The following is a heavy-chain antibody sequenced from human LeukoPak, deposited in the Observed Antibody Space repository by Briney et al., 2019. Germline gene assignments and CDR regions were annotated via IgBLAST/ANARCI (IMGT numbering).Heavy chain of an antibody. CDR3: ARAARGYLYYFDY. CDR1: GGSISSGGYF. CDR2: IYYTGST. V-gene: IGHV4-31*03. D-gene: IGHD3-22*01. J-gene: IGHJ4*02. Sequence: SETLSLTCTVSGGSISSGGYFWTWIRQHPGKDLEWIGYIYYTGSTYYNPSLKSRVAMSIDTSKNQLSLNLSSVTAADTAVYYCARAARGYLYYFDYWGQGTLVTVSS.